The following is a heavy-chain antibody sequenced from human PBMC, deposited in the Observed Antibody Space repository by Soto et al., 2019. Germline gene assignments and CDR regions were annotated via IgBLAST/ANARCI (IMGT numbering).Heavy chain of an antibody. V-gene: IGHV1-69*13. D-gene: IGHD1-26*01. CDR1: GGTFSSYA. CDR2: IIPIFGTA. CDR3: AREGGATLNWFDP. J-gene: IGHJ5*02. Sequence: GASVKVSCKASGGTFSSYAISWVRQAPGQGLEWMGGIIPIFGTANYAQKFQGRVTITADESTSTAYMELSSLRSEDTAVYYCAREGGATLNWFDPWGKGTLVTVSS.